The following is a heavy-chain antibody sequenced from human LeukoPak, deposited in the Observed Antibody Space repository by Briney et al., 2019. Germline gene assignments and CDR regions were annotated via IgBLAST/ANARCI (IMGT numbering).Heavy chain of an antibody. V-gene: IGHV4-39*07. J-gene: IGHJ4*02. CDR3: ASTDYYDFYFDY. Sequence: SETLSLTCAVSGGSISIRNYYWAWIRQSPGMGLEWLGSVYSSGSVYYNPSLKSRVTISVDTSKNQFSLKLSSVTAADTAVYSCASTDYYDFYFDYWGQGTLVTVSS. CDR2: VYSSGSV. CDR1: GGSISIRNYY. D-gene: IGHD3-22*01.